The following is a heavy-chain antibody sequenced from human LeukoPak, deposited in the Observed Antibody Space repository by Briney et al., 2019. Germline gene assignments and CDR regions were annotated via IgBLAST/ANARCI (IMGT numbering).Heavy chain of an antibody. V-gene: IGHV1-2*02. D-gene: IGHD6-13*01. J-gene: IGHJ6*03. CDR2: INPNSGGT. Sequence: GASVKVSCKASGYTFTGYYMRWVRQDLRRGLQWMGWINPNSGGTDYAQKFQGRVTMTRDTSIRTVYMELSSLRSDDTAVYYCARAGSVTAGDYHYWYMDVWGKGTTVTVSS. CDR3: ARAGSVTAGDYHYWYMDV. CDR1: GYTFTGYY.